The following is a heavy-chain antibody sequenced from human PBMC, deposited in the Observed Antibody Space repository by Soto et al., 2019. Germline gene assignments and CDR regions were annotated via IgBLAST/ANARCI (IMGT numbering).Heavy chain of an antibody. Sequence: LEILSLTCTVSGGSVSSGSCYWSWIRQPPGKGLEWIGYIYYSGSTNYNPSLKSRVTISVDTSKNQFSLKLSSVTAADTAVYYCARGTDYYDSSGYYYIFDYWGQGTLVTVSS. J-gene: IGHJ4*02. D-gene: IGHD3-22*01. CDR2: IYYSGST. CDR1: GGSVSSGSCY. CDR3: ARGTDYYDSSGYYYIFDY. V-gene: IGHV4-61*01.